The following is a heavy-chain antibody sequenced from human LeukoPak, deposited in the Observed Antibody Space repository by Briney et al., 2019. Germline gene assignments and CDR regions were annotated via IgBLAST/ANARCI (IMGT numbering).Heavy chain of an antibody. CDR3: ARQRGLGYFDY. V-gene: IGHV1-2*06. J-gene: IGHJ4*02. D-gene: IGHD2-15*01. CDR1: GGTFSSYA. Sequence: ASVKVSCKASGGTFSSYAISWVRQAPGQGLEWMGRLNPNSGNTEYTQKFLGRVTMTRDTSISTAYMELSGLTSDDTAIYYCARQRGLGYFDYWGQGVLVTVSS. CDR2: LNPNSGNT.